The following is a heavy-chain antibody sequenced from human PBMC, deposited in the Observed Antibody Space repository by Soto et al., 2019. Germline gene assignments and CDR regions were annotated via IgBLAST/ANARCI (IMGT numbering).Heavy chain of an antibody. CDR3: ARDGEYSGYDSHYYYMDV. CDR1: VGTFSSYT. V-gene: IGHV1-69*04. J-gene: IGHJ6*03. D-gene: IGHD5-12*01. CDR2: IIPILGIA. Sequence: ASGKVSCKASVGTFSSYTISWGRQAPGQGLEWMGRIIPILGIANYAQKLQGRVTITADKSTSTAYMELSSLRSEDTAVYYCARDGEYSGYDSHYYYMDVWGKGTTVTVSS.